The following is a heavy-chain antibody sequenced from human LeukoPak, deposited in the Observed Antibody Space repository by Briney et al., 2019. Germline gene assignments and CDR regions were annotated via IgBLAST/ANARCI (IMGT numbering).Heavy chain of an antibody. V-gene: IGHV5-51*01. D-gene: IGHD2-2*01. CDR2: IYPGDSDT. CDR3: ARVPDTVRASRFSSHNWFDP. J-gene: IGHJ5*02. Sequence: GESLQISCKGSGYSFTSYWIGWVRQMPGKGLEWMGIIYPGDSDTRYSTSFQGQVTISADKSISTAYLQWSSLKASDTAMYYCARVPDTVRASRFSSHNWFDPWGQGTLVTVSS. CDR1: GYSFTSYW.